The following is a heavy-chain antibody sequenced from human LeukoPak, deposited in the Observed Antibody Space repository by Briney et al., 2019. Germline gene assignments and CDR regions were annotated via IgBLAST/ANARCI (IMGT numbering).Heavy chain of an antibody. CDR3: ARERVLVWLEHYSIDL. V-gene: IGHV1-18*01. Sequence: ASVKVSCKASGYTFTSYGISWVRQAPGQGLEWMGWISAYNGNTNYAQKLQGRVTMTTDTSTSTAYMELRSLRSDDTAVYYCARERVLVWLEHYSIDLWGRGTIVSVSS. J-gene: IGHJ2*01. CDR1: GYTFTSYG. CDR2: ISAYNGNT. D-gene: IGHD3-3*01.